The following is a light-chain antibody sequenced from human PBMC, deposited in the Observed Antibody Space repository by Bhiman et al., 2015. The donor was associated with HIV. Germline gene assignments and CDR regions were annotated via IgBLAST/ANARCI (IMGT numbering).Light chain of an antibody. CDR3: RAWDNSQYV. V-gene: IGLV3-19*01. CDR1: SLRTNY. CDR2: GKN. J-gene: IGLJ1*01. Sequence: SSELTQDPSVSVALGQTVKITCQGDSLRTNYASWYQKKPGQAPRLVLYGKNNRPSGIPERFSGSNSGNTATLTISGTQAMDEADYYCRAWDNSQYVFGPGTKVTVL.